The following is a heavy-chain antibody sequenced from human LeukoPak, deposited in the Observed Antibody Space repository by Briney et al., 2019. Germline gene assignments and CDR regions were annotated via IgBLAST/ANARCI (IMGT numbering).Heavy chain of an antibody. J-gene: IGHJ4*02. CDR3: AKTGEGYYFDY. Sequence: PGGSLRLSCAASGFTFSAYAMHWVRQAPGKGLEWVAFIRLDGSNKNYGASVKGRFTISRDNSKNTLYLEMNSLRSEDTAVYYCAKTGEGYYFDYWGQGTLVTVSS. D-gene: IGHD7-27*01. V-gene: IGHV3-30*02. CDR2: IRLDGSNK. CDR1: GFTFSAYA.